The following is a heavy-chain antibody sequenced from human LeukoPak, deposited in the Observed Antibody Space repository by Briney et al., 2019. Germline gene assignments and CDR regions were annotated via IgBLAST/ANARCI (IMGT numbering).Heavy chain of an antibody. Sequence: PGRSLRLSCAASGFTFDDHGMHWVRQGPGKGLEWVSGISWNGGSTGYADSVKGRFTISRDNTKNPLYLQMNSLRAEDTAFYFCAKELYTTNHFDSWGHGTLVTVSS. CDR2: ISWNGGST. D-gene: IGHD2-2*02. CDR3: AKELYTTNHFDS. V-gene: IGHV3-9*01. J-gene: IGHJ4*01. CDR1: GFTFDDHG.